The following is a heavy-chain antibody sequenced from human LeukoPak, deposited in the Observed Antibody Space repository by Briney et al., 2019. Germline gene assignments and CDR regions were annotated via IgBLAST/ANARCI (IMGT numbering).Heavy chain of an antibody. CDR1: GGSFSGYY. Sequence: ETLSLTCAVYGGSFSGYYWSWIRQPPGKGLEWIGEINHSGNTNYNPSLKSRVTISVDTSKNQFSLKLSSVTAADTAVYYCARGVPENYYDSSGYPGGAFDIWGQGTMVTVSS. V-gene: IGHV4-34*01. CDR2: INHSGNT. J-gene: IGHJ3*02. CDR3: ARGVPENYYDSSGYPGGAFDI. D-gene: IGHD3-22*01.